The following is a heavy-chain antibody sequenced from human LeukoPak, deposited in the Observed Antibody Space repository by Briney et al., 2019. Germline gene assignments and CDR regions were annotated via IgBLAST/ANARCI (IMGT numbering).Heavy chain of an antibody. CDR3: ARDLKKGFYYYYYMDV. Sequence: SQTLSLTCTVSGGSISSGGYYWSWIRQPPGTGLEWIGYIYHSGSTYYNPSLKSRVTISVDRSKNQFSLKLSSVTAADTAVYYCARDLKKGFYYYYYMDVWGKGTTVTVSS. CDR2: IYHSGST. V-gene: IGHV4-30-2*01. CDR1: GGSISSGGYY. J-gene: IGHJ6*03.